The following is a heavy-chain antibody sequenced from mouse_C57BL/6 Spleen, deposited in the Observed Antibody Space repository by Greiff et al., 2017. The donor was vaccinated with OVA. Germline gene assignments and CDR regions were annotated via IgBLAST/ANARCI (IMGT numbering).Heavy chain of an antibody. Sequence: VQLQQPGAELVRPGTSVKLSCKASGYTFTSYWMHWVKQRPGQGLEWIGVIDPSDSYTNYNQKFKGKATLTVDTSSSTAYMQLSSLTSEDSAVYYCARRYSNYEGGAMDYWGQGTSVTVSS. CDR3: ARRYSNYEGGAMDY. V-gene: IGHV1-59*01. CDR2: IDPSDSYT. D-gene: IGHD2-5*01. CDR1: GYTFTSYW. J-gene: IGHJ4*01.